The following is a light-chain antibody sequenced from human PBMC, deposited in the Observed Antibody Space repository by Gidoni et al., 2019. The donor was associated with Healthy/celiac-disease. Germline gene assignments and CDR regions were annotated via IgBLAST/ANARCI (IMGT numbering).Light chain of an antibody. CDR1: QSVSRSY. CDR2: GAS. V-gene: IGKV3-20*01. J-gene: IGKJ1*01. CDR3: QQYGSSPTWT. Sequence: DIVLTQSIRTLSLSPGEGATLSCRASQSVSRSYLAWYQQRPGQAPRLLIYGASSRATGIPDRFSGSGSGTDFTLTISRLGPEDFAVYYCQQYGSSPTWTFGQGTKVEIK.